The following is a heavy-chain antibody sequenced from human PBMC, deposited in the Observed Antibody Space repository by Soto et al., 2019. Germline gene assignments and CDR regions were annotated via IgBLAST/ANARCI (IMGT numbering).Heavy chain of an antibody. V-gene: IGHV5-51*01. J-gene: IGHJ6*02. Sequence: PGESLKISCKGSGYSFTSYWIGWVRQMPGKGLEWMGIIYPGDSDTRYSPSFQGQVTISADKSISTAYLQWSSLKAPDTAMYYCAGGGVRGVITRARDYYGMDVWGQGNTVTVSS. CDR1: GYSFTSYW. CDR3: AGGGVRGVITRARDYYGMDV. D-gene: IGHD3-10*01. CDR2: IYPGDSDT.